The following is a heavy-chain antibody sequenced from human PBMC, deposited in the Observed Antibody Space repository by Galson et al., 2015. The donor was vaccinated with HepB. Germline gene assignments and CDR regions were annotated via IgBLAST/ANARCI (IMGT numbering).Heavy chain of an antibody. CDR3: VGVGQDYGDYN. D-gene: IGHD4-17*01. J-gene: IGHJ4*02. V-gene: IGHV4-59*01. CDR1: GGSISNYY. CDR2: ISYSGSN. Sequence: ETLSLTCRVSGGSISNYYWSWIRQPPGKGLEWIGFISYSGSNNYNPSLKSRVTISVDTSKTQISLKLNAVTAADTAGYYCVGVGQDYGDYNWGQGIRVTVSS.